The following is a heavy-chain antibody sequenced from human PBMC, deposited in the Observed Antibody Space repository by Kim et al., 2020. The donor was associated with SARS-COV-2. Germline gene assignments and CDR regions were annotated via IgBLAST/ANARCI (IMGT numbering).Heavy chain of an antibody. CDR3: AREYRRGGGYYYYGMDF. CDR2: IKQDGSEK. Sequence: GGSLRLSCAASGFTFSSYWMSWVRQAPGKGLEWVANIKQDGSEKYYVDSVKGRFTISRDNAKNSLYLQMNSLRAEDTAVYYCAREYRRGGGYYYYGMDFWGQGTTVTVSS. D-gene: IGHD3-16*01. V-gene: IGHV3-7*03. CDR1: GFTFSSYW. J-gene: IGHJ6*02.